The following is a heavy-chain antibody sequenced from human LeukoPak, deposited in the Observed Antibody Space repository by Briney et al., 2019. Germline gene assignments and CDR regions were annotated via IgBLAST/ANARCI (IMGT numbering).Heavy chain of an antibody. CDR2: ISAYNGNT. Sequence: ASVKVSCKASGGTFSSYAISWVRQAPGQGLECMGWISAYNGNTNYAQRFQGRVTMTTDTSTSTAYMELRSLRSDDTAVYYCARVRDYGGIGEDYWGQGTPVTVSS. CDR3: ARVRDYGGIGEDY. J-gene: IGHJ4*02. D-gene: IGHD3-16*01. CDR1: GGTFSSYA. V-gene: IGHV1-18*01.